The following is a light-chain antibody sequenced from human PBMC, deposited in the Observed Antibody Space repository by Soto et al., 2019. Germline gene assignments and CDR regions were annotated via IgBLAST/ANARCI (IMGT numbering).Light chain of an antibody. CDR3: SSYTSSRTLV. Sequence: QSAVTQPASVSGSPGQSITISCTGTSSDIGDYNYVSWYQQHPGKAPKLMIYEVSDRPSGDSNRFSGSKSGNTASLTISGLQAEDEADYYCSSYTSSRTLVFGTGTKVTVL. CDR1: SSDIGDYNY. J-gene: IGLJ1*01. CDR2: EVS. V-gene: IGLV2-14*01.